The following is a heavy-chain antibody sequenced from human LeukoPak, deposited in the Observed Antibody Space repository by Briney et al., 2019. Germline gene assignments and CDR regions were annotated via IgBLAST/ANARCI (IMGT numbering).Heavy chain of an antibody. V-gene: IGHV1-46*01. J-gene: IGHJ4*02. Sequence: ASVKVSCKSPGYTFTSYYMHWVRQASGQGLEWMGIINPSGGSTSYAQKFQGRVTMTRDTSTSTVYMELSSLRSEDTAVYYCARDSGMVRGTVDYWGQGTLVTVSS. CDR1: GYTFTSYY. CDR2: INPSGGST. D-gene: IGHD3-10*01. CDR3: ARDSGMVRGTVDY.